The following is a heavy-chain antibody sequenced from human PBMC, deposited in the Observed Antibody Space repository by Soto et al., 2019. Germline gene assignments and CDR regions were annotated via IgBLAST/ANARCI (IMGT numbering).Heavy chain of an antibody. V-gene: IGHV1-2*02. CDR3: TFQRRGVLY. CDR2: INPNRGGT. D-gene: IGHD2-2*01. Sequence: QVQLVQSGAEVRTPGASVKVSCKASGYTFTDFYMHWVRQAPGQGLEWMGWINPNRGGTNYAQKFQGRVTMNMDTSISTAYMELKRLRSDDTAMYYWTFQRRGVLYWGPGTLVTVSS. J-gene: IGHJ4*02. CDR1: GYTFTDFY.